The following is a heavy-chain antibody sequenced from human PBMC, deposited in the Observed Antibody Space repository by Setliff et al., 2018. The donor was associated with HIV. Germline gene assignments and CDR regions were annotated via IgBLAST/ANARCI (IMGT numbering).Heavy chain of an antibody. CDR2: ISGYNGNT. CDR3: ARGSRSRVVVTVPYYYMDV. D-gene: IGHD2-21*02. V-gene: IGHV1-18*01. J-gene: IGHJ6*03. CDR1: GYTFSSYG. Sequence: GASVKVSCKASGYTFSSYGISWVRQAPGQGLEWMGWISGYNGNTKYVQKLQGRVTMTTDTSTRTVYMELRSLRHDDTAEYFCARGSRSRVVVTVPYYYMDVWGKGTTVTVSS.